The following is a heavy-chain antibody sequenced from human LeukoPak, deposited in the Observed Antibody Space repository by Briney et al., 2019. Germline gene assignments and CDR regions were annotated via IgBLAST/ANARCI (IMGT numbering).Heavy chain of an antibody. CDR1: GGSISSYY. V-gene: IGHV4-59*01. Sequence: SETLSLTCTVPGGSISSYYWSWIRQPPGKGLEWIGYIYYSGSTNYNPSLKSRVTISVDTSKNQFSLKLSSVTAADTAVYYCARDRDYYGSEWYFDLWGRGTLVTVSS. CDR2: IYYSGST. CDR3: ARDRDYYGSEWYFDL. D-gene: IGHD3-10*01. J-gene: IGHJ2*01.